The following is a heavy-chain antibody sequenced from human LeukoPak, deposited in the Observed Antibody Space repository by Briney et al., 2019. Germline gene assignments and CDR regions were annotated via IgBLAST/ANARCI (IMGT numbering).Heavy chain of an antibody. CDR1: GFAFSSYW. V-gene: IGHV3-74*01. D-gene: IGHD2-15*01. J-gene: IGHJ4*02. CDR2: SRSDGRST. CDR3: AREPLHGVGGGYLLFDY. Sequence: PGGSLRLSCAASGFAFSSYWMQWVRQTPGQGRVWVSRSRSDGRSTNYADSVSGGFTLSRDNAKHAVYLQMNSLKAEDTAVYYCAREPLHGVGGGYLLFDYWGQGTPVTVSS.